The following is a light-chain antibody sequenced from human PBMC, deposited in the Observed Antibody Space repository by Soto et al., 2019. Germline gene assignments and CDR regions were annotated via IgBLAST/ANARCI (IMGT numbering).Light chain of an antibody. CDR2: SAS. J-gene: IGKJ2*01. CDR3: QQGHSTPYT. Sequence: DIQMNQSPYSLSASLGDSVTITCRASQNIRTYLNWYQQKPGRAPKLLIHSASALPSGVPSRFSGSGSGTEFTLTMSGLQPEDFASYYCQQGHSTPYTFGQGTKVDIK. V-gene: IGKV1-39*01. CDR1: QNIRTY.